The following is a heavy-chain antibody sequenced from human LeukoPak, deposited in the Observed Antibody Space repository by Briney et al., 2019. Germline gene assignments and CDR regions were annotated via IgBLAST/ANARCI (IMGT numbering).Heavy chain of an antibody. D-gene: IGHD6-13*01. J-gene: IGHJ4*02. CDR2: IYYSGST. V-gene: IGHV4-39*07. Sequence: SETLSLTCTVSGGSISSSSYYWVWIRQPPGKGLEWIGSIYYSGSTYYNPSLKSRVTISVDTSKNQFSLKLSSVTAADTAVYYCARGGIAQYWGQGTLVTVSS. CDR3: ARGGIAQY. CDR1: GGSISSSSYY.